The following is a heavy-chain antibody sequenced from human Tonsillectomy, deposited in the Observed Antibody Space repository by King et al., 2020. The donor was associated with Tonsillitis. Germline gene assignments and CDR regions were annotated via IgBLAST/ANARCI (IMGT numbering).Heavy chain of an antibody. V-gene: IGHV4-31*03. J-gene: IGHJ4*02. CDR3: ARGSPTGDCFDY. CDR2: IYYSGST. D-gene: IGHD7-27*01. CDR1: GDSISSGGYY. Sequence: QLHESGPGLVKPSQTLSLTCTVSGDSISSGGYYWSWIRQHPGKGLEWIGYIYYSGSTYYNPSLKNRVTISVDTSKNQFSLKLSSVNAADTAVYYCARGSPTGDCFDYWGQGTLVTVSS.